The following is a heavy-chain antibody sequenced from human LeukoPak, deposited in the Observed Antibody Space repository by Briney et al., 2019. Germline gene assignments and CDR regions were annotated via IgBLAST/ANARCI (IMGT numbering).Heavy chain of an antibody. J-gene: IGHJ6*02. CDR1: GGTFSSYA. Sequence: ASVKVSCKASGGTFSSYAISWVRQAPGQGLEWMGRIIPILGIANYAQKFQGRVTITADKSTSTAYMELSSLRSEDTAVYYCARIGFGEPQLLYYYYYGMDVWGQGTTVTVSS. V-gene: IGHV1-69*04. CDR2: IIPILGIA. CDR3: ARIGFGEPQLLYYYYYGMDV. D-gene: IGHD3-10*01.